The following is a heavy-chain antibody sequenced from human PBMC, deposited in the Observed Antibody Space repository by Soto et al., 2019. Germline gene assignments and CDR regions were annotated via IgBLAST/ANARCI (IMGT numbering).Heavy chain of an antibody. CDR2: ISAYNGNT. Sequence: ASVKVSCKASGYTFTSYGISWVLQAPGQGLEWMGWISAYNGNTNYAQKLQGRVTMTTDTSTSTAYMELRSLRSDDTAVYYCARGRWDDSSGYDAFDIWGQGTMVTVSS. CDR3: ARGRWDDSSGYDAFDI. V-gene: IGHV1-18*04. D-gene: IGHD3-22*01. J-gene: IGHJ3*02. CDR1: GYTFTSYG.